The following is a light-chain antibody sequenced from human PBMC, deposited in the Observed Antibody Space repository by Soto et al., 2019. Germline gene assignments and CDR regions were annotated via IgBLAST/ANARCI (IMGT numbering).Light chain of an antibody. V-gene: IGKV1-39*01. CDR2: AAS. CDR1: QSISSY. CDR3: QHYNSYSEA. J-gene: IGKJ1*01. Sequence: DIQMTQSPSSLSASVGDRVTITCRASQSISSYLNWYQQKPGKAPKLLIYAASCLQSGVPSRFSGSGSGTDFTLTISSLQPDDFATYYCQHYNSYSEAFGQGTKVDIK.